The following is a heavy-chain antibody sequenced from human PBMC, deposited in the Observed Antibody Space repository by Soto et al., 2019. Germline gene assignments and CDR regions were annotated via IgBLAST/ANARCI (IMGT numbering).Heavy chain of an antibody. CDR2: IYSGGST. J-gene: IGHJ6*02. CDR3: ARDTVFPAAKTPYYFYGMDV. V-gene: IGHV3-66*01. D-gene: IGHD2-2*01. Sequence: PGGSLRLSCAASGFTVSSNYMSWVRQAPEKGLEWVSVIYSGGSTYYADSVKGRFTISRDNSKNTLYLQMNSLRAEDTAVYYCARDTVFPAAKTPYYFYGMDVWGQGITVTVS. CDR1: GFTVSSNY.